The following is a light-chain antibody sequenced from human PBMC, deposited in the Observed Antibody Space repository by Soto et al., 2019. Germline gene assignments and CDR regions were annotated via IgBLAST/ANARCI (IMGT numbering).Light chain of an antibody. J-gene: IGLJ2*01. V-gene: IGLV2-8*01. CDR2: EVS. Sequence: QSALTQPPSASGSPGQSVTISCTGTSSDVGGYNYVSWYQQHPGKAPKLMIYEVSKRPSGVPDRFSGSKSGNTASLTVSGLQAEDESDYYCSSYAGSHKFRFGGGTKLTVL. CDR3: SSYAGSHKFR. CDR1: SSDVGGYNY.